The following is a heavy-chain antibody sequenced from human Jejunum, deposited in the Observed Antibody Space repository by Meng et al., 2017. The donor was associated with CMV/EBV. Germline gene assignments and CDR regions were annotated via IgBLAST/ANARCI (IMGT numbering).Heavy chain of an antibody. V-gene: IGHV6-1*01. CDR3: ARGPGYSYHDYLDY. J-gene: IGHJ4*02. CDR2: TYYRSKWYT. CDR1: DSGARSSAG. D-gene: IGHD5-18*01. Sequence: DSGARSSAGWNWIRQSPSRGLEWLGRTYYRSKWYTDYAVPVKSRITINADTSKNQFFLQLDSVTPEDTAVYFCARGPGYSYHDYLDYWGQGTLVTVSS.